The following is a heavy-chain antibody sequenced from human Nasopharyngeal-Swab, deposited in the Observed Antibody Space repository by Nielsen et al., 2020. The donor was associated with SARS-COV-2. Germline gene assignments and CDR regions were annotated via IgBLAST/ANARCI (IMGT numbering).Heavy chain of an antibody. Sequence: SVKVSCKTSGVTFSTSGFSWVRQAPGEGLEWMGRIIPMLSLTHYAQKFQGRVTIIADKSTSTAYMELSSLRAEDTAIYYCARDRDYYGSGTYKGMDVWGQGTTVTVSS. J-gene: IGHJ6*02. CDR1: GVTFSTSG. V-gene: IGHV1-69*04. D-gene: IGHD3-10*01. CDR3: ARDRDYYGSGTYKGMDV. CDR2: IIPMLSLT.